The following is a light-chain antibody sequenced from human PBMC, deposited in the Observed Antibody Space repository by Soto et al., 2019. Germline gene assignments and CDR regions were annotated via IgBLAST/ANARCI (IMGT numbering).Light chain of an antibody. J-gene: IGKJ2*01. CDR3: QQYYSTPKT. CDR2: WAS. Sequence: DIVMTQSPDSLAVSLGERATINCKSSQSVLYSSNNKNYLAWYQQNPGQPPKLLLSWASTRESGVPDRFSGSGSGTDFTLTISSLQAEDVAVYYCQQYYSTPKTFGQGTKLEIK. V-gene: IGKV4-1*01. CDR1: QSVLYSSNNKNY.